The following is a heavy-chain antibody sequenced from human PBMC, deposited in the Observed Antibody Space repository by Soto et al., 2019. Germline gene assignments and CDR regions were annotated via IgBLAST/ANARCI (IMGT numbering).Heavy chain of an antibody. CDR3: ARGARYGSGTYDY. CDR1: GFTFSDHF. Sequence: GGSLRLSCAASGFTFSDHFMSWIRQAPGKGLEWVSYISGGGTTIYYADSVKGRFTISRDNAKNSLFLQMNSLRDEDTALYYCARGARYGSGTYDYWGQGTPVTVSS. V-gene: IGHV3-11*01. J-gene: IGHJ4*02. CDR2: ISGGGTTI. D-gene: IGHD3-10*01.